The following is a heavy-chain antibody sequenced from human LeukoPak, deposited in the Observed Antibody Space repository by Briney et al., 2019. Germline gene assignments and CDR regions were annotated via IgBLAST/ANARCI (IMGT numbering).Heavy chain of an antibody. CDR1: GFTFSTYA. J-gene: IGHJ4*02. Sequence: GGSLRLSCAASGFTFSTYAMHWVRQAPGKGLEWVAVIWYDGGNKYYSDSVKGRFAISRDNSKNTLYLQMNSLRADDTAVYYCTRVSLVGISDYWGQGTLVTVSS. CDR3: TRVSLVGISDY. CDR2: IWYDGGNK. D-gene: IGHD2-8*02. V-gene: IGHV3-33*01.